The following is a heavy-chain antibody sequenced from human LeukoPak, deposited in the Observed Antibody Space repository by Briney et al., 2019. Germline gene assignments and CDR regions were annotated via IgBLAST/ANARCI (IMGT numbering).Heavy chain of an antibody. CDR2: IYYSGDT. J-gene: IGHJ4*02. Sequence: SETLSLTCTVSGDSITTDYWTWIRQSPGKPLEWIGFIYYSGDTNYRASLESRVTISVDTSKNQFSLNLKSVTAADTAVYYCARARYYFGSATGDSYYFDYWDQGNLVTVSS. V-gene: IGHV4-59*01. CDR3: ARARYYFGSATGDSYYFDY. D-gene: IGHD3-10*01. CDR1: GDSITTDY.